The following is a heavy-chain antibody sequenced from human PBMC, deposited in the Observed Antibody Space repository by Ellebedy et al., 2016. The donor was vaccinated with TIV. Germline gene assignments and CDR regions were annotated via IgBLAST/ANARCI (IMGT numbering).Heavy chain of an antibody. CDR2: ISGGDSKT. CDR3: AKGWSSETARYGEY. CDR1: GFTFSSYA. D-gene: IGHD3-10*01. Sequence: GESLKISCAASGFTFSSYAMSWVRRAPGKGLEWVSVISGGDSKTYYADSVKGRVTISKDNSKNTLYLQMNSLRAEDTAVYYCAKGWSSETARYGEYWGQGTLVTVSS. V-gene: IGHV3-23*01. J-gene: IGHJ4*02.